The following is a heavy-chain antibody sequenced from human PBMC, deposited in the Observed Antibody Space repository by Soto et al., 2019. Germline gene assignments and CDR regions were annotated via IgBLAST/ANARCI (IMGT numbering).Heavy chain of an antibody. D-gene: IGHD2-21*02. CDR3: AHRRSGDWPH. V-gene: IGHV2-5*02. CDR1: GFSLSTSGVS. CDR2: IFWDDDK. J-gene: IGHJ4*02. Sequence: VSGPTLVNPTQTLTLTCTFSGFSLSTSGVSVGWIRQPPGETLEWLGIIFWDDDKRYSPSLRSRLSITKDTSKNQVVLTMTNMDPADTATYYCAHRRSGDWPHWGQGTLVTFSS.